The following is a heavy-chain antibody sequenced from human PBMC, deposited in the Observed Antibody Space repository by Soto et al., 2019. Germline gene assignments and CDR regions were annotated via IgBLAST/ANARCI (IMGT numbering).Heavy chain of an antibody. Sequence: GESLKISCKGSGYSFTSYWIGWVRQMPGKGLEWMGIIYPGDSDTRYSPSFQGQVTISADKSISTAYLQWSSLKASDTAIYYCARTAAAGKYYYGVDVRAQGTTVTVSS. CDR3: ARTAAAGKYYYGVDV. D-gene: IGHD6-13*01. J-gene: IGHJ6*02. V-gene: IGHV5-51*01. CDR2: IYPGDSDT. CDR1: GYSFTSYW.